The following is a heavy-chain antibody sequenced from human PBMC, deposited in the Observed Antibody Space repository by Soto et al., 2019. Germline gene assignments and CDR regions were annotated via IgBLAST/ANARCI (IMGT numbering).Heavy chain of an antibody. CDR2: ISAYNGNT. D-gene: IGHD3-22*01. V-gene: IGHV1-18*01. J-gene: IGHJ4*02. CDR3: AALAGDSSGYYYVY. Sequence: GAAVKDSSKVSRYTLTSYGISWVRQPPGQGLEWMGWISAYNGNTNYAQKLQGRVTMTTDTSTGTAYMELRSLRSDDTAVYYCAALAGDSSGYYYVYWGQGTLVTVSS. CDR1: RYTLTSYG.